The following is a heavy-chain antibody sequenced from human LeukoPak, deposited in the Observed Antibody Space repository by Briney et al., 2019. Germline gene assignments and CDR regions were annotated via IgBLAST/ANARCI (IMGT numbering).Heavy chain of an antibody. V-gene: IGHV3-30*18. J-gene: IGHJ5*02. Sequence: PGWSLRLSCAAFGFTFSSYGMHWVRQAPGKGLEWVAVISYDGSNKYYADSVKGRFTISRDSSKNTLYLQMNSLRAEDTAVYYCAKDSDYYSSGWGEPNWFDPWGQGTLVTVSS. D-gene: IGHD6-19*01. CDR1: GFTFSSYG. CDR3: AKDSDYYSSGWGEPNWFDP. CDR2: ISYDGSNK.